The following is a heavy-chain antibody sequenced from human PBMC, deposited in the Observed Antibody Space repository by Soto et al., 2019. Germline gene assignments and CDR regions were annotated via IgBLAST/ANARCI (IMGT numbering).Heavy chain of an antibody. Sequence: EVQLLDSGGGLVQPGGSLRLSCAASGSTFSRFAISWVRQAPGKGLEWVSAISGSGSTTFYTGSVKGRFTISRDNSKNTLYLKMNSLRAEYTAVYYCAKNGGSGWWDDPFDIWGQGTMVTVSS. J-gene: IGHJ3*02. CDR1: GSTFSRFA. V-gene: IGHV3-23*01. CDR3: AKNGGSGWWDDPFDI. CDR2: ISGSGSTT. D-gene: IGHD6-19*01.